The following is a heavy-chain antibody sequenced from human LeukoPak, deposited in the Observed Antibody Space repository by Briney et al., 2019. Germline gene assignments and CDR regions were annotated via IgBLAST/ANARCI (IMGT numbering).Heavy chain of an antibody. D-gene: IGHD3-22*01. J-gene: IGHJ3*02. CDR2: INSDGTIT. V-gene: IGHV3-74*01. CDR1: RFTFSSYW. CDR3: AKDIRRYYDTSGFRGAFDI. Sequence: PGGSLRLSCAASRFTFSSYWMHWVRQAPGKGLVWVSRINSDGTITTYADSVKGRFTISRDNAKNSLYLQMKSLRAEDMALYYCAKDIRRYYDTSGFRGAFDIWGQGTMVTVSS.